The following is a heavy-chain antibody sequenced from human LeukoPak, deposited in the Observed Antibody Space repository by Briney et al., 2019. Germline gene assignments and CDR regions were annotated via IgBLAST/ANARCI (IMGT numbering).Heavy chain of an antibody. CDR3: ARDNIVGPTHFDY. J-gene: IGHJ4*02. CDR2: INQGGSEK. CDR1: GFTFTNFW. Sequence: GGSLRLSCAASGFTFTNFWMRWVRQALGKGLEWVANINQGGSEKGYVASVKGRFTISRDNAENSLYLQMSSLRGEDTAVYYCARDNIVGPTHFDYWGQGTLVTVSS. D-gene: IGHD1-26*01. V-gene: IGHV3-7*01.